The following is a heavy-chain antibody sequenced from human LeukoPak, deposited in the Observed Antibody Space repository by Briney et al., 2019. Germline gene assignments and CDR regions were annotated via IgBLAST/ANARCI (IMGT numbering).Heavy chain of an antibody. CDR3: ATDRYYYDSSGYSAFDI. CDR2: FDPEDGET. CDR1: GYTFTSYG. Sequence: ASVKVSCKASGYTFTSYGISWVRQAPGQGLEWMGGFDPEDGETIYAQKFQGRVTMTEDTSTDTAYMELSSLRSEDTAVYYCATDRYYYDSSGYSAFDIWGQGTMVTVSS. V-gene: IGHV1-24*01. D-gene: IGHD3-22*01. J-gene: IGHJ3*02.